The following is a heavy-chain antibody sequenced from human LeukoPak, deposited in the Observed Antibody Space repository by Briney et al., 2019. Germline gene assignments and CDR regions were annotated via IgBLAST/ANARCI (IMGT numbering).Heavy chain of an antibody. Sequence: QPGGSLRLSCSASGFTFSSYALSWVRQAPGKGLEWVSGIIGSGGSAYYADSVKGRFTISRDNSKNTMYLQMNGLRAEDTAVYYCAKCLRQCSGGSCYSVQNYFDYWGQGTLVTVSS. J-gene: IGHJ4*02. CDR1: GFTFSSYA. CDR3: AKCLRQCSGGSCYSVQNYFDY. CDR2: IIGSGGSA. V-gene: IGHV3-23*01. D-gene: IGHD2-15*01.